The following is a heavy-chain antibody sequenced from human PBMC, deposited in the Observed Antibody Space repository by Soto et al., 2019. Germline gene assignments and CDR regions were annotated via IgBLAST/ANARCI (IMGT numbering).Heavy chain of an antibody. V-gene: IGHV3-7*01. D-gene: IGHD3-3*01. J-gene: IGHJ5*02. CDR1: GFTFSSYW. CDR2: IKQDGSEK. CDR3: ARVVTIFGVASLQENRFDP. Sequence: GGSLRLSCAASGFTFSSYWMSWVRQAPGKGLEWVANIKQDGSEKYYVDSVKGRFTISRDNAKNSLYLQMNSLRAEDTAVYYCARVVTIFGVASLQENRFDPWGQGTMVTVYS.